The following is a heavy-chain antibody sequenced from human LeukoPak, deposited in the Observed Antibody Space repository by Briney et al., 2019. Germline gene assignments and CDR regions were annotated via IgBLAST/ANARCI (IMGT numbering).Heavy chain of an antibody. CDR1: GYTFTGYY. Sequence: ASVKVSCKASGYTFTGYYMHWVRQAPGQGLEWMGWINPNSGGTNYAQKFQGRVTMTRDTSISTAYMELSRLRSDDTAVYYCARDRLRGIGSSSQGYWGQGTLVTVSS. CDR3: ARDRLRGIGSSSQGY. V-gene: IGHV1-2*02. J-gene: IGHJ4*02. CDR2: INPNSGGT. D-gene: IGHD6-6*01.